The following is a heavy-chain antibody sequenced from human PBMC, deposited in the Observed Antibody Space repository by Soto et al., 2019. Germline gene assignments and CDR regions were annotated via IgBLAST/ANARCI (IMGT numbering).Heavy chain of an antibody. CDR3: ARVGNDYSSFFGY. V-gene: IGHV4-30-4*01. J-gene: IGHJ4*02. CDR1: GGSISSGDYY. CDR2: IYSRGST. Sequence: PSETLSLTCTVSGGSISSGDYYWSWIRQPPGKGLEWIGYIYSRGSTYYNPSLKNRVTISADTSKNQCSLKVTSVTAADTAVYYCARVGNDYSSFFGYWGQGTLVTVSS. D-gene: IGHD4-4*01.